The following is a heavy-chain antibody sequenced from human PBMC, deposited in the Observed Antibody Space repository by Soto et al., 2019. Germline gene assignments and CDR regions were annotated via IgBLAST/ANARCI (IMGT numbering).Heavy chain of an antibody. D-gene: IGHD2-21*01. J-gene: IGHJ6*02. CDR2: IMPMLGTA. V-gene: IGHV1-69*13. CDR3: AKHFVCSFFYNHDMDV. CDR1: RDTFRTSA. Sequence: SVKVSCKASRDTFRTSAISWVRQAPGQGLEWLGGIMPMLGTASYAQKFHGRVTITADDSTTTAYMELSSLRSEDTAVYYCAKHFVCSFFYNHDMDVWGQGTTVTVSS.